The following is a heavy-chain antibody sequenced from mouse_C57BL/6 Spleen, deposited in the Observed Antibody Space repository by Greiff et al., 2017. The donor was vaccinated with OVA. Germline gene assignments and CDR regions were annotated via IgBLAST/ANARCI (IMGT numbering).Heavy chain of an antibody. V-gene: IGHV5-4*01. CDR3: AREGDYYGSSFPWFAY. D-gene: IGHD1-1*01. Sequence: EVKLVESGGGLVKPGGSLKLSCAASGFTFSSYAMSWVRQTPEKRLEWVATISDGGSYTYYPDNVKGRFTISRDNAKNNLYLHMSHLKSEDTAMYYCAREGDYYGSSFPWFAYWGQGTLVTVSA. J-gene: IGHJ3*01. CDR2: ISDGGSYT. CDR1: GFTFSSYA.